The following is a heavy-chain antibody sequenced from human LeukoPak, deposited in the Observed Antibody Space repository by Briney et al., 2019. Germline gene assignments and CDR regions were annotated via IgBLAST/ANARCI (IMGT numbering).Heavy chain of an antibody. Sequence: GGTLRLSCAGSAFTLSNYGMSWVRQAPGKGLEWVSSINRVADTTYYADSVKGRFTISRDNSKDTLYLQMSSLRADDTAVYYCSKGHDDGGIPYYFDFRGQGTLVTVSS. CDR1: AFTLSNYG. CDR2: INRVADTT. D-gene: IGHD4-23*01. J-gene: IGHJ4*02. CDR3: SKGHDDGGIPYYFDF. V-gene: IGHV3-23*01.